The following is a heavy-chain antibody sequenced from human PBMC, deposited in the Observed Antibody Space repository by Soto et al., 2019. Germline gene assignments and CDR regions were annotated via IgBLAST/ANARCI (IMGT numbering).Heavy chain of an antibody. J-gene: IGHJ6*02. CDR2: IYYSGNT. Sequence: QVQLQESGPGLVKPSETLSLTCTVSGDSISTYYWSWIRQPPGKGLGWIGYIYYSGNTNYNPSLMSRVDISVDTSKNQCSLKLSSVTAADTAVYYCARVRWGSPYGLDVWGQGTTFIVFS. D-gene: IGHD2-21*01. CDR3: ARVRWGSPYGLDV. CDR1: GDSISTYY. V-gene: IGHV4-59*01.